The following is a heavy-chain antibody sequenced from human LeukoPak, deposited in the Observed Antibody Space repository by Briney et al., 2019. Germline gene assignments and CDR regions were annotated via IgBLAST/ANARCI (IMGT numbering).Heavy chain of an antibody. CDR2: ISGSGGST. D-gene: IGHD2-2*02. J-gene: IGHJ6*03. Sequence: PGGSLRLSCAASGFTFSSYAMSWVRQAPGKGLEWVSAISGSGGSTYYAAPEKRRFTISRDNSKNTLYLQMNSLRAEDTAVYYCAGGYCSSTSCYTGYYYMDVWGKGTTVTVSS. CDR3: AGGYCSSTSCYTGYYYMDV. V-gene: IGHV3-23*01. CDR1: GFTFSSYA.